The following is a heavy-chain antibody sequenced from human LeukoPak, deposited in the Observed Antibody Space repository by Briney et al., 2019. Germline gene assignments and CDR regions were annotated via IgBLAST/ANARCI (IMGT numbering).Heavy chain of an antibody. CDR3: AKDLTTVVTPYFDY. V-gene: IGHV3-21*04. Sequence: GGSLRLSCAASGFTFSSYSMNWVRQAPGKGLEWVSSISSSSSYIYYADSVKGRFTISRDNAKNSLYLQMNSLRAEDTAVYYCAKDLTTVVTPYFDYWGQGTLVTVSS. J-gene: IGHJ4*02. CDR1: GFTFSSYS. D-gene: IGHD4-23*01. CDR2: ISSSSSYI.